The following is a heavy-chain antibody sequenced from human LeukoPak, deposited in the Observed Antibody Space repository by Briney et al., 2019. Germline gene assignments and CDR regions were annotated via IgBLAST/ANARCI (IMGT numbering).Heavy chain of an antibody. Sequence: ASVQDSCKASGYTFTGYYMHWVRQAPGQGLEWMGWISAYNGNTNYAQKLQGRVTMTTDTSTSTAYMELRSLRSDDTAVYYCARGLEWLTRRHTWFDPWGQGTLVSVSS. CDR3: ARGLEWLTRRHTWFDP. V-gene: IGHV1-18*04. J-gene: IGHJ5*02. D-gene: IGHD3-3*01. CDR2: ISAYNGNT. CDR1: GYTFTGYY.